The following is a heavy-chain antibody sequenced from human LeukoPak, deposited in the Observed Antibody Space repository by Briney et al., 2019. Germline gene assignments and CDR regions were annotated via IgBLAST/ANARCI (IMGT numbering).Heavy chain of an antibody. Sequence: GGSLRLSCAASGFTVSNNYMSWVRQAPGKGLEWVSVIYSGGGTYYADSVKGRFTISRDNSKNTLYLQMNSLRAEDTAVYYCAKSIWFGELHFDYWGQGTLVTVSS. D-gene: IGHD3-10*01. J-gene: IGHJ4*02. V-gene: IGHV3-53*01. CDR2: IYSGGGT. CDR3: AKSIWFGELHFDY. CDR1: GFTVSNNY.